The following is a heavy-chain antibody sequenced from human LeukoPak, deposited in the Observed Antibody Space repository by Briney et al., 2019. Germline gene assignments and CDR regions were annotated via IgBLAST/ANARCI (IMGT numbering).Heavy chain of an antibody. CDR1: GFTFDDYA. V-gene: IGHV3-43D*04. Sequence: GGSLRLSCAASGFTFDDYAVHWVRQAPGKGLEWVSLISWDGGSTYYADSVKGRFTISRDSSKNSLYLQMNSLRAEDTALYYCAKDLYGSGSYYLDVWGKGTTVTVSS. CDR3: AKDLYGSGSYYLDV. D-gene: IGHD3-10*01. CDR2: ISWDGGST. J-gene: IGHJ6*03.